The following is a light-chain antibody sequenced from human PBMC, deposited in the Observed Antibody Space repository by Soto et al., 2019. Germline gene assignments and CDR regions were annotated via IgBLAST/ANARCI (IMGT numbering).Light chain of an antibody. CDR3: AAWDDGLNGYVV. CDR2: SNN. CDR1: SSNIGSNT. V-gene: IGLV1-44*01. J-gene: IGLJ2*01. Sequence: QSVLTQPPSASGTPGQRVTISCSGSSSNIGSNTVTWYQQLPGTAPKLLIYSNNQRPSGVPDRFSGSKSGTSASLAIIGLQSEEEADYYCAAWDDGLNGYVVFGAGTKLTVL.